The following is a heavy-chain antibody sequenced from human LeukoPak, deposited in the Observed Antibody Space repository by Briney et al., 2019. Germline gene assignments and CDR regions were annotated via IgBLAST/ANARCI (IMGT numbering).Heavy chain of an antibody. CDR2: ISSSSSYI. V-gene: IGHV3-21*01. CDR3: ARDGPNSSGYYSVRGFDY. Sequence: GGSLRLSCAASGFTFSSYSMNWVRQAPGKGLEWVSSISSSSSYIYYADSVKGRFTISRDNAKNSLYLQMNSLRAEDTAVYYCARDGPNSSGYYSVRGFDYWGHGTLVTVST. D-gene: IGHD3-22*01. CDR1: GFTFSSYS. J-gene: IGHJ4*01.